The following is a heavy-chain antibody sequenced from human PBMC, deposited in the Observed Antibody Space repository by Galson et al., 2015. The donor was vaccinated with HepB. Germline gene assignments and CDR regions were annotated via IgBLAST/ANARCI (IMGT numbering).Heavy chain of an antibody. D-gene: IGHD3-3*01. CDR3: VRDLGQYDSWSGALYHYYGLDV. CDR2: TCYRSKWYI. V-gene: IGHV6-1*01. Sequence: CAISGDSVSSNSAGWNWIRQSPSRGLEWLGRTCYRSKWYIDYAVSVKSRININPDTSKNQISLQLNSVTPEDTAVYYCVRDLGQYDSWSGALYHYYGLDVWSQGTTVTVSS. CDR1: GDSVSSNSAG. J-gene: IGHJ6*02.